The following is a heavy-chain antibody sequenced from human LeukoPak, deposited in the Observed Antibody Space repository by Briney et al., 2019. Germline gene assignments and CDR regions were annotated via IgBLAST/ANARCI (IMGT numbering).Heavy chain of an antibody. V-gene: IGHV3-74*01. CDR3: SYSGSLMTG. CDR1: GFTISGYW. D-gene: IGHD1-26*01. Sequence: PGGSLRLSCAVSGFTISGYWMHWVRQPPEKGLVWVSRINTDGSSTSYADSVKGRFTISRDNGKNILYLQMNSLRVEDTAVYYCSYSGSLMTGWGQGTLVTVSS. J-gene: IGHJ4*02. CDR2: INTDGSST.